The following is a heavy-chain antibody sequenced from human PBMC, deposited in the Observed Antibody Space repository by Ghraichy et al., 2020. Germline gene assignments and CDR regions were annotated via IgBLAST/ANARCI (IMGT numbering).Heavy chain of an antibody. Sequence: GGSLRLSCAASGFTFSDYYMSWIRQAPGKGLEWVSYISSSGSTIYYADSVKGRFTISRDNAKNSLYLQMNSLRAEDTAVYYCARDSLYGSGSYERDPLDYWGQGTLVTVSS. J-gene: IGHJ4*02. D-gene: IGHD3-10*01. CDR3: ARDSLYGSGSYERDPLDY. CDR1: GFTFSDYY. V-gene: IGHV3-11*01. CDR2: ISSSGSTI.